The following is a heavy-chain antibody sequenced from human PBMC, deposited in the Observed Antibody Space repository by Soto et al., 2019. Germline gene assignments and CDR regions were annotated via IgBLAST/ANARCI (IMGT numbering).Heavy chain of an antibody. CDR1: GDSVSSNGAT. D-gene: IGHD4-17*01. V-gene: IGHV6-1*01. CDR2: TYYRSKWYN. J-gene: IGHJ5*02. Sequence: PSQTLSLTCAISGDSVSSNGATWNWIRQSPSRGLEWLGRTYYRSKWYNDYAVSVKSQININPDTSKSQFSLQLNSVTPEDTAVYYCARDKHDYFNRGIGFDTWGQGILVTVSS. CDR3: ARDKHDYFNRGIGFDT.